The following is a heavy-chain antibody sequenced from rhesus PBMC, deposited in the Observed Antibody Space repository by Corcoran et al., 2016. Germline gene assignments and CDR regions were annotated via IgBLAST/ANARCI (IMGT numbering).Heavy chain of an antibody. CDR1: GASISSYW. CDR3: ARSGYGSGGVY. CDR2: ICVNSGNS. V-gene: IGHV4-80*01. D-gene: IGHD4-4*01. J-gene: IGHJ4*01. Sequence: QVQLQESGPGLVTPSETLSLTCAFSGASISSYWWSWIRQPPGKGLEWSGEICVNSGNSDYNPALKSRVIISKDASKNQCCLKLSSVTAADTAVYYCARSGYGSGGVYWGQG.